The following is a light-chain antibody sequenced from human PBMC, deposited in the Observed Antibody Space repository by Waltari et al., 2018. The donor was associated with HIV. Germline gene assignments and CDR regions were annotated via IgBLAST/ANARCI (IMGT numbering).Light chain of an antibody. CDR1: SYNIGNNF. CDR2: RNN. Sequence: QSVLTQPPSASGTPRQRVAISCSGSSYNIGNNFVYWYQHLPGMTPNLLIYRNNQRPSGVPDRFSGSKSGTSASLAISGLRSEDEADYYCTSWDDSLSGWMFGGGTTLTVL. CDR3: TSWDDSLSGWM. V-gene: IGLV1-47*01. J-gene: IGLJ3*02.